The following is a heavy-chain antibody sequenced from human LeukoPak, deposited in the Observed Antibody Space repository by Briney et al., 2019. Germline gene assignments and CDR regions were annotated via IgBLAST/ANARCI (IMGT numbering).Heavy chain of an antibody. CDR1: GGSIGSYY. CDR3: ARVQTKTTIFGVVIYDAFDI. J-gene: IGHJ3*02. CDR2: IYYSGST. V-gene: IGHV4-59*01. Sequence: SETLSLTCTVSGGSIGSYYWSWIRQPPGKGLEWIGYIYYSGSTNYNPSLKSRVTISVDTSKNQFSLKLSSVTAADTAVYYCARVQTKTTIFGVVIYDAFDIWGQGTMVTVSS. D-gene: IGHD3-3*01.